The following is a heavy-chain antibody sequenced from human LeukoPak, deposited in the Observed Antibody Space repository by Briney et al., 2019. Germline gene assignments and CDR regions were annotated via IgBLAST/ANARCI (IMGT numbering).Heavy chain of an antibody. D-gene: IGHD3-22*01. CDR2: IIPIFGTA. CDR3: AKDALVTYYYDSRSLTQKGGAFDI. J-gene: IGHJ3*02. Sequence: ASVKVSCKASGGTFSSYAISWVRQAPGQGLEWMGGIIPIFGTANYAQKFQGRVTITADESTSTAYMELSSLRAEDTAVYYCAKDALVTYYYDSRSLTQKGGAFDIWGQGTMVTVSS. CDR1: GGTFSSYA. V-gene: IGHV1-69*13.